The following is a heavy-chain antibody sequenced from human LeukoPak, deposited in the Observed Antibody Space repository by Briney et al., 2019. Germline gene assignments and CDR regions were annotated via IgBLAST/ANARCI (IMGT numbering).Heavy chain of an antibody. D-gene: IGHD2-2*01. V-gene: IGHV4-4*02. Sequence: SETLSLTCAVSGGSISSSNWWSWVRQPPGKGLEWIGEIYHSGSTNYNPSLKSRVTISVDKSKNQFSLKLSSVTAADTAVYYCARDLRYCSSTSCYGTHNWLDPWGQGTLVTVSS. CDR2: IYHSGST. J-gene: IGHJ5*02. CDR3: ARDLRYCSSTSCYGTHNWLDP. CDR1: GGSISSSNW.